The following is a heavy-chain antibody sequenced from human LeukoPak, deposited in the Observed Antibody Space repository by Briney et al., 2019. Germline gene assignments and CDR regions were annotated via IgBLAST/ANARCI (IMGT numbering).Heavy chain of an antibody. J-gene: IGHJ4*02. Sequence: GGSLRLSCAASGFTFSDYYMSWVRQAPGKGLEWVSAISGSGDSTNYADSVKGRFTISRDNSKNTLYLQMNSLRAEDTAVYYCAKAGAVVVVVAKFFDYWGQGTLVTVSS. CDR1: GFTFSDYY. V-gene: IGHV3-23*01. CDR2: ISGSGDST. CDR3: AKAGAVVVVVAKFFDY. D-gene: IGHD2-15*01.